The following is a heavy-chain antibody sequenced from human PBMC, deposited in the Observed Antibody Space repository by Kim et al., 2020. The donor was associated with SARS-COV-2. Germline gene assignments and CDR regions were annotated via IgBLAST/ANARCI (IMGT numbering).Heavy chain of an antibody. J-gene: IGHJ4*02. CDR2: IKSKIHGGTT. V-gene: IGHV3-15*01. Sequence: GGSLRLSCAVSGFTFSNVWISWVRQAPGKGLEWVGHIKSKIHGGTTDYAAPVKGRFTISRDDSKNTLYLQMNSLKTEDTGVYYCTTGLGGNWGQGALVTVSS. CDR1: GFTFSNVW. CDR3: TTGLGGN.